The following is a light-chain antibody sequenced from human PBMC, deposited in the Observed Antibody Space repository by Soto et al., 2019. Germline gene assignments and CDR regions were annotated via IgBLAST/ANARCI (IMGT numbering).Light chain of an antibody. CDR3: AAWDDSLNGL. J-gene: IGLJ2*01. Sequence: QSALTQPASVSGSPGQSITISCSGSSSDIGAYDYVSWYQQHPGKAPKLLIYEVTSRPSGVSHRFSGSKSGNTASLAISGLQSEDEADYYCAAWDDSLNGLFGGGTKLTVL. V-gene: IGLV2-14*01. CDR1: SSDIGAYDY. CDR2: EVT.